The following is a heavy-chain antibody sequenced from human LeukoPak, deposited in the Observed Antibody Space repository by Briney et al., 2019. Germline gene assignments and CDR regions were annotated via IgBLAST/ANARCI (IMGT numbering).Heavy chain of an antibody. V-gene: IGHV1-18*01. CDR1: GYTFTSYG. CDR3: ARGRGVYGGSFYNWFDP. D-gene: IGHD1-26*01. J-gene: IGHJ5*02. CDR2: ISAYNGNT. Sequence: ASVKVSCKASGYTFTSYGISWVRQAPGQGLEWMGWISAYNGNTNYAQNFQGRVTMTRDTSISTAYMELSRLTSDDTAGYYCARGRGVYGGSFYNWFDPWGQGTLVTVSS.